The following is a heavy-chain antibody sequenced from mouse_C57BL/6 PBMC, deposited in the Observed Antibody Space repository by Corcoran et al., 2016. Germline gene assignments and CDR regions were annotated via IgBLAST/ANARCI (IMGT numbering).Heavy chain of an antibody. J-gene: IGHJ2*01. D-gene: IGHD2-4*01. CDR3: ARNLPITTRYYFDY. Sequence: EVQLQQSGPELVKPGASVKIHCKASGYTFTDYNMDWVKQSHGKSLEWIGDINPNNGGTSYNQKFKGKDTLTVDKSSSAAYMELRSLTSAYSAVYYCARNLPITTRYYFDYWGQGITLTVSS. V-gene: IGHV1-18*01. CDR1: GYTFTDYN. CDR2: INPNNGGT.